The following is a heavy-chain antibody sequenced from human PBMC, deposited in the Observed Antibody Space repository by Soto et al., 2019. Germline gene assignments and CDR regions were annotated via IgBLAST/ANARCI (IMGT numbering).Heavy chain of an antibody. D-gene: IGHD3-22*01. CDR2: VSTYNTNT. J-gene: IGHJ4*02. CDR3: ARELNTDSSAYYSFAY. V-gene: IGHV1-18*01. Sequence: ASVKVSCKTSGYTFSDYGLAWLRQTPGQRPEWMGWVSTYNTNTNYAQKFQGRVTMTTDTSTTTTSMELRSLRSDDTAVYYCARELNTDSSAYYSFAYWGQGTLVTVSS. CDR1: GYTFSDYG.